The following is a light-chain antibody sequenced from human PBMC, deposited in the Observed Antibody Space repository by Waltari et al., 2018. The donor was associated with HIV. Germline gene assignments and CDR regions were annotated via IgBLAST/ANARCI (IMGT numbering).Light chain of an antibody. CDR1: SSNIGTNA. J-gene: IGLJ1*01. CDR2: YDD. CDR3: AAWDDYLNGYV. V-gene: IGLV1-36*01. Sequence: QSVLTQPPSVPEAPRQRLTISCSGSSSNIGTNAVTWYQQVPGKSPKLLIYYDDLLSSGVSDRFSGSKSGTSASLAIRGLQSEDEAEYYCAAWDDYLNGYVFGSGTKVTVL.